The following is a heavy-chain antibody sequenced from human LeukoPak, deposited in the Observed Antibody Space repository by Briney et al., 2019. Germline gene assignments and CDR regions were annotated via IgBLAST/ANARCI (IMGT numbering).Heavy chain of an antibody. D-gene: IGHD3-10*01. V-gene: IGHV4-34*01. Sequence: SETLSLTCAVYGGSFSGYYWSWIRQPPGKGLEWIGEINHSGSTNYNPSLKSRVTISVDTSKNQFSLKLSSVTAADTAVYYCARRGSGSWSFDYWGQGTLVTVSS. CDR3: ARRGSGSWSFDY. CDR1: GGSFSGYY. J-gene: IGHJ4*02. CDR2: INHSGST.